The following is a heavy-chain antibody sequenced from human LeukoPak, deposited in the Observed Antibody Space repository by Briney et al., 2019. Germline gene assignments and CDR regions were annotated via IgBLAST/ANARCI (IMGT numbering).Heavy chain of an antibody. J-gene: IGHJ1*01. CDR2: INPDGRDT. Sequence: GGSLRLSCAVSGLTFSSSWMDWVRQAPGKGLEWVAHINPDGRDTYYVDSVKGRFTISRDNAQNSMYLQMNSLRVEDTAVYYCTSWGDTTAEYFQRWGQGTLVTVSS. D-gene: IGHD2-21*02. CDR3: TSWGDTTAEYFQR. CDR1: GLTFSSSW. V-gene: IGHV3-7*01.